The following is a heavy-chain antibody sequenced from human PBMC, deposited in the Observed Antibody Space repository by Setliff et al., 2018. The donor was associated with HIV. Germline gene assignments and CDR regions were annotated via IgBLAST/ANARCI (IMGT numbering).Heavy chain of an antibody. J-gene: IGHJ4*02. CDR2: ISGSGGFDTT. CDR1: GFNFSPSI. Sequence: RLSCVTSGFNFSPSIMTWVRQAPGKGLEWVSTISGSGGFDTTSYADSVKGRFTISRDNSKNTLYLQMNSLRAEDTAVYYCAKDRDERWFGELLSPFTFDYWGQGTLVTVSS. CDR3: AKDRDERWFGELLSPFTFDY. D-gene: IGHD3-10*01. V-gene: IGHV3-23*01.